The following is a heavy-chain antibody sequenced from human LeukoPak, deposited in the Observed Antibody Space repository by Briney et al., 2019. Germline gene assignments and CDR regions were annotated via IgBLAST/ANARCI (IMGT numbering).Heavy chain of an antibody. CDR2: ISAYNGNT. V-gene: IGHV1-18*01. J-gene: IGHJ4*02. Sequence: ASVKVSCKASGYTFTSYGISWVRQAPGQGLEWMGWISAYNGNTNYAQKLQGRVTITADESTSTAYMELSSLRSEDTAVYYCARGRGIQLNCGGDCYSLNPFDYWGQGTLVTVSS. CDR1: GYTFTSYG. D-gene: IGHD2-21*02. CDR3: ARGRGIQLNCGGDCYSLNPFDY.